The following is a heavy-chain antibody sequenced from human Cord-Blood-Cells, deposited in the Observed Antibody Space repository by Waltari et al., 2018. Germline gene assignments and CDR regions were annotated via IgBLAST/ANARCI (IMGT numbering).Heavy chain of an antibody. Sequence: QVQLVQSGAEVKKPGASVKVSCKVSGYTLTELSMHWVRQAPGKGLEWMGGFDPEDGETIYAQNFQGRVTMTEDTSTETAYMELSSLRSEDTAVYYCATAVAYYSLDYWGQGTLVTVSS. CDR2: FDPEDGET. J-gene: IGHJ4*02. D-gene: IGHD1-26*01. CDR1: GYTLTELS. CDR3: ATAVAYYSLDY. V-gene: IGHV1-24*01.